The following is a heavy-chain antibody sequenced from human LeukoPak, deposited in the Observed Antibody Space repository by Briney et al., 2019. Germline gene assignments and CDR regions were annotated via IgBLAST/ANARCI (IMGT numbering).Heavy chain of an antibody. CDR2: ISSSGSTI. D-gene: IGHD1-1*01. V-gene: IGHV3-48*03. Sequence: GGSLRLSCAASGFTFSSYEMNWVRQAPGKGQEWVSYISSSGSTIYYADSVKGRFTISRDNAKNTLYLQMNSLRAEDTAVYYCAKRNVVLDAFGIWGQGTMVTVSS. J-gene: IGHJ3*02. CDR1: GFTFSSYE. CDR3: AKRNVVLDAFGI.